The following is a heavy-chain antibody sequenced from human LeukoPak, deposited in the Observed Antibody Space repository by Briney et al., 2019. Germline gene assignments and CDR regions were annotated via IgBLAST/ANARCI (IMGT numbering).Heavy chain of an antibody. CDR2: IYYSGTT. CDR1: GGSISSYY. V-gene: IGHV4-59*01. J-gene: IGHJ6*04. CDR3: TRALFCSSTSCPSDV. D-gene: IGHD2-2*01. Sequence: SETLSLTCTVSGGSISSYYWSWIRQPPGKGLEWIGYIYYSGTTNYNPSLKSRVTMSVDTSKKQFSLKLSSVTAADTAVYYCTRALFCSSTSCPSDVWGKGATVTVSS.